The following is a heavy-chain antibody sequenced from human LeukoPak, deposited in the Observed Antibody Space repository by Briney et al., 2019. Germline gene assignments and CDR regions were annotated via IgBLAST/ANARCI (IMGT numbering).Heavy chain of an antibody. CDR3: ARDTTPSIAAAGYWFDP. Sequence: SETLSLTCAVYGGSFNAYYWSWIRQPPGKGLEWIGEVSHGGITNYNPSLKSRVTISVDTSKNQFSLKLSSVTAADTAVYYCARDTTPSIAAAGYWFDPWGQGTLVTVSS. CDR1: GGSFNAYY. J-gene: IGHJ5*02. D-gene: IGHD6-13*01. CDR2: VSHGGIT. V-gene: IGHV4-34*01.